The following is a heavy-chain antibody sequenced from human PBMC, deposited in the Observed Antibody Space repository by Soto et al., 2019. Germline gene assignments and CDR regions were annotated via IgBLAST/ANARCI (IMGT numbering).Heavy chain of an antibody. D-gene: IGHD3-22*01. CDR2: IHYSGTT. Sequence: PSETLSLTCTVSGGSISTYYWSWIRQPPGKGLEWIGNIHYSGTTNYKPSLKSRVTISVDTSKNQFSLKLSSVTAADTAVYYCASSAPDYYYDSSGFDYWGQGALVTV. CDR3: ASSAPDYYYDSSGFDY. J-gene: IGHJ4*02. CDR1: GGSISTYY. V-gene: IGHV4-59*01.